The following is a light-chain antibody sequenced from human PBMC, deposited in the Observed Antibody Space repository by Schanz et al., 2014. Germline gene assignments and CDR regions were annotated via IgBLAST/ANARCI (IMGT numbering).Light chain of an antibody. J-gene: IGLJ1*01. CDR1: SSDVGGYNY. V-gene: IGLV2-8*01. CDR2: EVS. Sequence: QSALTQPPFASGSPGQSVTISCTGTSSDVGGYNYVSWYQQHPGKAPKLMIYEVSKRPSGVPDRFSGSKSGNTASLTVSGLQAEDEADYYCSSNGGVNIYVFGTGTKLTVL. CDR3: SSNGGVNIYV.